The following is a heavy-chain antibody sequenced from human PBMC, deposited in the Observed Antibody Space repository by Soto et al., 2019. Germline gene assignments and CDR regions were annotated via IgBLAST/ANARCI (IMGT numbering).Heavy chain of an antibody. CDR2: INPNSGGT. D-gene: IGHD3-22*01. Sequence: ASVKVSCKASGYTFTGYYMHWVRQAPGQGLEWMGWINPNSGGTNYAQKFQGRVTMTRDTSISTAYMELSRLRSADTAVYYCASRSRADYYDSSGYPHIWGQGTMVTVSS. J-gene: IGHJ3*02. CDR1: GYTFTGYY. V-gene: IGHV1-2*02. CDR3: ASRSRADYYDSSGYPHI.